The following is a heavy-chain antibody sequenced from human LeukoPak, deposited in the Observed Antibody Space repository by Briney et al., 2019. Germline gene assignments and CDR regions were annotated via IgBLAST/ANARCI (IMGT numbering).Heavy chain of an antibody. Sequence: GGSLRLSCAASGFTFSSYGMHWVRQAPGKGLEWVAVIWYDGSNKYYADSVKGRFTISRDNSKNTLYLQMNSLRAEDTAVYYCARGDILTGYSAFDIWGQGTMVTVSS. CDR2: IWYDGSNK. J-gene: IGHJ3*02. CDR1: GFTFSSYG. CDR3: ARGDILTGYSAFDI. V-gene: IGHV3-33*01. D-gene: IGHD3-9*01.